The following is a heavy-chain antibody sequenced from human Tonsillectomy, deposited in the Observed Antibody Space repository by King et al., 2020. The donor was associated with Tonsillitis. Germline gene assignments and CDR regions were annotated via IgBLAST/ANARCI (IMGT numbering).Heavy chain of an antibody. Sequence: VQLQESGPGLVKPSQTLSLTCTVSGGSISSGDYYWSWIRQPPGQGLEWIGYIYYSGSTYYNPSLKSRVTISVDTSKNQFSLKLSSVTAADTAVYYCARERDYDFWSGVLRDAFDIWGQGTMVTVSS. CDR1: GGSISSGDYY. V-gene: IGHV4-30-4*01. CDR2: IYYSGST. D-gene: IGHD3-3*01. CDR3: ARERDYDFWSGVLRDAFDI. J-gene: IGHJ3*02.